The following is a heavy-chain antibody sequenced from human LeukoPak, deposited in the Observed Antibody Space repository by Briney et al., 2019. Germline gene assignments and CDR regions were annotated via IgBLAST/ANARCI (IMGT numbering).Heavy chain of an antibody. D-gene: IGHD5-18*01. CDR3: ARPTRGYSYGPIDY. CDR2: IYYSGST. J-gene: IGHJ4*02. CDR1: GGSISSYY. Sequence: WETLSLTCTVSGGSISSYYWSWIRQPPGKGLEWIGYIYYSGSTNYNPSLKSRVTISVDTSKNQFSLKLSSVTAADTAVYYCARPTRGYSYGPIDYWGQGTLVTVSS. V-gene: IGHV4-59*01.